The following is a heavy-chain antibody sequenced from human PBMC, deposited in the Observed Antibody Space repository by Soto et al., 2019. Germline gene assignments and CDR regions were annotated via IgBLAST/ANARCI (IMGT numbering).Heavy chain of an antibody. CDR3: ASRGSGSKYDC. V-gene: IGHV3-23*01. CDR2: ISGSGGST. D-gene: IGHD1-26*01. J-gene: IGHJ4*02. Sequence: EVQLLESGGGLVQPGGSLRLSCAASGFTFSSYAMRWVRQAPVKGLEWVSAISGSGGSTYYADSVKGRFTISRDNSKNRLDLQMNSRRADDTGVYYWASRGSGSKYDCWGQGTRVTVSS. CDR1: GFTFSSYA.